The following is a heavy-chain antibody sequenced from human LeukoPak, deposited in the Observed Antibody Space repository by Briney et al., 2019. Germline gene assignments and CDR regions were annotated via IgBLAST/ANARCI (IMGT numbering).Heavy chain of an antibody. D-gene: IGHD3-22*01. CDR1: GGSITSGNW. V-gene: IGHV4-4*02. CDR2: IYYRGST. Sequence: PSGTLSLTCAVSGGSITSGNWWSWVRQPPGKGLEWIGYIYYRGSTNYNPSLKSRVTMSVDTSNNQFSLRLSSVTAADTAVYYCARGGPNSSGYAADGFDIWGQGTMVTVSS. J-gene: IGHJ3*02. CDR3: ARGGPNSSGYAADGFDI.